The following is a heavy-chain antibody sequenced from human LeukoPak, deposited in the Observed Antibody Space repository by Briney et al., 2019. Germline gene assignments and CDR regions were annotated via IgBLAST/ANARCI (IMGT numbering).Heavy chain of an antibody. CDR2: ISSSSSYI. CDR1: KFTFNTYS. Sequence: GGSLRLSCAASKFTFNTYSMNWVRQAPGKGLEWVSSISSSSSYIYYADSVKGRFTISRDNAKNSLYLQMNSLRAEDTAVYYCARDGPGILTGYYNVGFDYWGQGTLVTVSS. J-gene: IGHJ4*02. V-gene: IGHV3-21*01. D-gene: IGHD3-9*01. CDR3: ARDGPGILTGYYNVGFDY.